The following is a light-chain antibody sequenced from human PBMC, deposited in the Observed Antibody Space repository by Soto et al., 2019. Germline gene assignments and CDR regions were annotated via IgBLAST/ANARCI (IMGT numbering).Light chain of an antibody. Sequence: QSALTQPASVSGSPGQSITISCTGTSSDVGGYNYVSWYRQYPGKAPKLMIYEVSNRPSGVSNHFSASKSGNTASLTISGLQAEDEADYYCSSYTSSNTVIFGGGTKLTVL. CDR2: EVS. CDR1: SSDVGGYNY. CDR3: SSYTSSNTVI. V-gene: IGLV2-14*01. J-gene: IGLJ2*01.